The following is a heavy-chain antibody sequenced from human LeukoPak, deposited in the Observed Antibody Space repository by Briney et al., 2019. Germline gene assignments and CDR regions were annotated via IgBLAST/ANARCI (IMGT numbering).Heavy chain of an antibody. CDR1: GFTFSSYT. CDR2: ITTSDGNT. V-gene: IGHV3-23*01. Sequence: GGSLRLSCAASGFTFSSYTMGWVRQAPGKGLEWVSTITTSDGNTYYADSVKGRFTVSRDNSKNTLFLQMNSLRAEDTAVYYCAKDGGLWVSAHWGDSWGRGTLVTVSS. D-gene: IGHD7-27*01. J-gene: IGHJ4*02. CDR3: AKDGGLWVSAHWGDS.